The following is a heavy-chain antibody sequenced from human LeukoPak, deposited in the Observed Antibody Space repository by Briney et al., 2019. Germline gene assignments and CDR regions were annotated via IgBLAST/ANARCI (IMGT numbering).Heavy chain of an antibody. CDR2: ISYDGSNK. CDR3: ARVVGATIQTYNFDY. CDR1: GFTFSSYG. D-gene: IGHD1-26*01. J-gene: IGHJ4*02. V-gene: IGHV3-30*03. Sequence: GGSLRLSCAASGFTFSSYGMHWVRQAPGKGLEWVAVISYDGSNKYYADSVKGRFTLSRDNSKNTVKLQRNSLRAEYTAVYYCARVVGATIQTYNFDYWGQGTLVTVSS.